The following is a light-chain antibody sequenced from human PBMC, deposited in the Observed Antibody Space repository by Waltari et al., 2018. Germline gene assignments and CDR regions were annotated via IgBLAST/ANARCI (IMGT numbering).Light chain of an antibody. CDR1: QNIGGAY. CDR2: DTA. V-gene: IGKV3D-20*01. J-gene: IGKJ4*01. CDR3: QQYANSPLT. Sequence: EIVLTQSPATLSLSPGERATLSCGASQNIGGAYLAWYQQKPGLAPRLLIYDTAIRAAGVADRFSGSGSGTDFTLTISRLDPEDFALYFCQQYANSPLTLGGGTKVEF.